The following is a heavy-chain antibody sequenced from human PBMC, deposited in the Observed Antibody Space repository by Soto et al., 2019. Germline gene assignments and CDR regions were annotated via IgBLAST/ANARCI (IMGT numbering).Heavy chain of an antibody. Sequence: QVQLQESGPGLVKPSQTLSLTCTVSGGSISSGDYYWSWIRQPPGKGLEWIGCIYYSGSTYYNPSLNSRVTMPVDPSKNQFPLKLSSVTAADTAVYHCARCALNGQEGQNWFDPWGQGTLVTVSS. CDR1: GGSISSGDYY. CDR2: IYYSGST. V-gene: IGHV4-30-4*01. CDR3: ARCALNGQEGQNWFDP. J-gene: IGHJ5*02.